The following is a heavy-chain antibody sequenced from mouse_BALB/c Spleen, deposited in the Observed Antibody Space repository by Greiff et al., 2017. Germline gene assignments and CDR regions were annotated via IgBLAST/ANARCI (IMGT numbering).Heavy chain of an antibody. D-gene: IGHD2-2*01. Sequence: VQLQQSGAELVKPGASVKLSCTASGFNIKDTYMHWVKQRPEQGLEWIGRIDTANGNTKYDPKFQGKATITADTSSNTAYLQLSSLTSEDTAVYYCARSGYYGYFDVWGAGTTVTVSS. V-gene: IGHV14-3*02. J-gene: IGHJ1*01. CDR1: GFNIKDTY. CDR2: IDTANGNT. CDR3: ARSGYYGYFDV.